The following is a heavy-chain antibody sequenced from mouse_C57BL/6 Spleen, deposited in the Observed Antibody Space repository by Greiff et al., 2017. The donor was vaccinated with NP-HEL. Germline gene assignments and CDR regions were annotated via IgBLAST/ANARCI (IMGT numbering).Heavy chain of an antibody. J-gene: IGHJ4*01. CDR2: IYPGSGST. V-gene: IGHV1-55*01. CDR1: GYTFTSYW. Sequence: QAQLQQPGAELVKPGASVKMSCKASGYTFTSYWITWVKQRPGQGLEWIGDIYPGSGSTNYNEKFKSKATLTVDTSSSTAYMQLSSLTSEDSAVYYCARGDYGYDEAMDYWGQGTSVTVSS. CDR3: ARGDYGYDEAMDY. D-gene: IGHD2-2*01.